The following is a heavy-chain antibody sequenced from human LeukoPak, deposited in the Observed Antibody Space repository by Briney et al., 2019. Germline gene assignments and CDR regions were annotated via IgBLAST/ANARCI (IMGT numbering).Heavy chain of an antibody. CDR3: AIDYLRDPFDY. Sequence: GGSLRLSCAASGFTFSSYSMNWGRQAPGKGLEVVSSISSSSSYKYYADSVKRRFTIFRDNDKNSLYLQMNSLRAEDTAVYYCAIDYLRDPFDYWGQGTLVTVSS. J-gene: IGHJ4*02. CDR1: GFTFSSYS. V-gene: IGHV3-21*01. D-gene: IGHD2/OR15-2a*01. CDR2: ISSSSSYK.